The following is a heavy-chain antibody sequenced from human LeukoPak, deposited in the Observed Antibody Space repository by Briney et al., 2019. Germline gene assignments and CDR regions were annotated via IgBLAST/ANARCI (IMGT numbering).Heavy chain of an antibody. D-gene: IGHD1-26*01. J-gene: IGHJ4*02. CDR1: GFTFSSYA. Sequence: GGSLRLSCAASGFTFSSYAMSWVRQAPAKGLEWVSAISGSGGSTYYADSVKGRFTISRDNSKNTLYLQMNSLRAEDTAVYYCARDLDGSYNYWGQGTLVTVSS. CDR2: ISGSGGST. CDR3: ARDLDGSYNY. V-gene: IGHV3-23*01.